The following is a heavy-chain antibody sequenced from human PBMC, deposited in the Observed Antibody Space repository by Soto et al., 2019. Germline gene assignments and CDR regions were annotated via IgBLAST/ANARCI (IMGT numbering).Heavy chain of an antibody. CDR1: GGTICSSSYY. D-gene: IGHD3-3*01. CDR3: ARHPNYDFWSGYYWFDP. J-gene: IGHJ5*02. CDR2: IYYSGST. V-gene: IGHV4-39*01. Sequence: SETLSHSCTGSGGTICSSSYYCCWIRQTPGKGLEWIGSIYYSGSTYYNPSLKSRVTISVDTSKNQFSLKLSSVTAADTAVYYCARHPNYDFWSGYYWFDPWGQGTLVT.